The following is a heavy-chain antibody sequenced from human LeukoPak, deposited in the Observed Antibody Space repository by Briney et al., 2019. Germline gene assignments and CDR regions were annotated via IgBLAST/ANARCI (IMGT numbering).Heavy chain of an antibody. V-gene: IGHV4-39*01. Sequence: SETLSLTCTVSGGSISSSAYYWGWIRQPPGKGLEWIGCMPYNGGTYYNPSLKSRVTIFVDTSTNQFSLKLSSVTAADTAVYYCARAVTMVRGTVIRYYYYYMDVWGKGTTVTISS. J-gene: IGHJ6*03. D-gene: IGHD3-10*01. CDR1: GGSISSSAYY. CDR2: MPYNGGT. CDR3: ARAVTMVRGTVIRYYYYYMDV.